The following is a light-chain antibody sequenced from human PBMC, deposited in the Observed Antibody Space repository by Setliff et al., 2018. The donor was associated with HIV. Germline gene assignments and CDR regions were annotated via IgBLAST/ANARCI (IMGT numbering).Light chain of an antibody. V-gene: IGLV3-21*04. CDR1: NVGRKS. CDR3: QVWDSSTDQWV. J-gene: IGLJ3*02. CDR2: YDS. Sequence: SYELTQAPSVSVAPGQTARITCGGNNVGRKSLHWYQQKTGQAPLLVIYYDSDRPSGIPERFSGSNFGNTATLTISRVEAGDEADYYCQVWDSSTDQWVFGGGTKVTV.